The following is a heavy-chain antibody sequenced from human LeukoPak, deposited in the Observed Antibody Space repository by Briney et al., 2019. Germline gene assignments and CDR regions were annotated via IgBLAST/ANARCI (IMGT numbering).Heavy chain of an antibody. D-gene: IGHD6-13*01. Sequence: ASVKVSCKASGYTFTSYGISWVRQAPGQGLEWMGWISAYNGNTSYAQKLQGRVTMTTDTSTSTAYMELRSLRSDDTAVYYCARLWPNIAAAGPGAEMDCVGDYWGQGTLVTVSS. CDR2: ISAYNGNT. CDR3: ARLWPNIAAAGPGAEMDCVGDY. J-gene: IGHJ4*02. CDR1: GYTFTSYG. V-gene: IGHV1-18*01.